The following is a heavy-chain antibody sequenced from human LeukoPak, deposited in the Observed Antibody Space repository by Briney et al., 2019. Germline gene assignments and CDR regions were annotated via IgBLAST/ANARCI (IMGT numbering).Heavy chain of an antibody. D-gene: IGHD6-6*01. CDR3: AREEVDGSSSWFDP. CDR2: IYSGGST. Sequence: GGSLRLSCAASGFTVSSNYMSWVRQAPGKGLEWVSVIYSGGSTYYADSVKGRFTISRDNSKNTLYLQMNSLRAEDTAVYYCAREEVDGSSSWFDPWGQGTLVTVSS. CDR1: GFTVSSNY. J-gene: IGHJ5*02. V-gene: IGHV3-66*01.